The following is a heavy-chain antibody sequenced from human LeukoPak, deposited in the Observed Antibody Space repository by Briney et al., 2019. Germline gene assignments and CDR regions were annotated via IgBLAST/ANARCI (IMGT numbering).Heavy chain of an antibody. V-gene: IGHV3-74*01. CDR3: ARDPGFWSGYYIAGSYYFDY. Sequence: GGSLRLSCAASGFTFSSYWMHWVRQAPGKGLVWVSRVNSDGSSTSYADSVKGRFTSSRDNAKNTLYLQMNSLRADDTAVYYCARDPGFWSGYYIAGSYYFDYWGQGTLVTVSS. D-gene: IGHD3-3*01. CDR2: VNSDGSST. J-gene: IGHJ4*02. CDR1: GFTFSSYW.